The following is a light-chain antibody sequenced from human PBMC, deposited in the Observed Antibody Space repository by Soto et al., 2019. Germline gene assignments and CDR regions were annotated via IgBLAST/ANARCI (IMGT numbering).Light chain of an antibody. CDR1: QGISNS. CDR3: QKYNSAPLT. Sequence: DIQMTQSPSSLSASVGDRVTITCRASQGISNSLAWYQQKPGKVPKLLIYTASTLQSGVPSRFSGRGFGTDLTLTITSLQPEDVATYYCQKYNSAPLTFVGGTKVEIK. V-gene: IGKV1-27*01. J-gene: IGKJ4*01. CDR2: TAS.